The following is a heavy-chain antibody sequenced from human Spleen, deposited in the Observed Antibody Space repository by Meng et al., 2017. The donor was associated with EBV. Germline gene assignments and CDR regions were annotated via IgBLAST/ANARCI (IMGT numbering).Heavy chain of an antibody. D-gene: IGHD3-22*01. V-gene: IGHV1-18*01. J-gene: IGHJ4*02. CDR2: ISGYNGNT. Sequence: QVRRGPPGAEVKKPGASVKAPCKAPGYSFSSYGVSRVRQAPGQRLEWMGWISGYNGNTYYAQKLQGRVTMTTDTSTSTAYMELRSLRSDDTAVYYCARGYYDSSGPSDIWGQGTLVTVSS. CDR3: ARGYYDSSGPSDI. CDR1: GYSFSSYG.